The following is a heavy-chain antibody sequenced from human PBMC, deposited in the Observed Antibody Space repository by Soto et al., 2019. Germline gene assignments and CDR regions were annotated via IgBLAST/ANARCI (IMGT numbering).Heavy chain of an antibody. Sequence: ASVKVSCKASGYTFTGYYMHWVRQAPGQGLEWMGWINPNSGGTNYAQKFQGWVTMTRDTSISTAYMELSRLRSDDTAVYYCARASSSGHPHYYYYGMDVWGQGTTVTV. CDR3: ARASSSGHPHYYYYGMDV. D-gene: IGHD6-19*01. V-gene: IGHV1-2*04. CDR1: GYTFTGYY. CDR2: INPNSGGT. J-gene: IGHJ6*02.